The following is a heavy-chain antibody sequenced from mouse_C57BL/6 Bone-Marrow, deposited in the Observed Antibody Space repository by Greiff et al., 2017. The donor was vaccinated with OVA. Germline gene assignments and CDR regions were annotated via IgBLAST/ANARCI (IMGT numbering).Heavy chain of an antibody. CDR2: ISDGGSYT. CDR1: GFTLSSYA. D-gene: IGHD1-1*01. J-gene: IGHJ1*03. V-gene: IGHV5-4*01. CDR3: ARDPGTTVVAKGYWYFDV. Sequence: EVKLVESGGGLVKPGGSLKLSCAASGFTLSSYAMSWVRQTPEKRLEWVATISDGGSYTYYPDNVKGRFTISRDNAKNNLYLQMSHLKSEATAMYYCARDPGTTVVAKGYWYFDVWGTGTTVTVSS.